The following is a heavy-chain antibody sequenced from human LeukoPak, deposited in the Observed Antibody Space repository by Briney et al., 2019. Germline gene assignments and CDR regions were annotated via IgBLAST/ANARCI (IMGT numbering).Heavy chain of an antibody. V-gene: IGHV4-4*07. CDR1: GDSFSTYY. CDR2: IYGGGNT. D-gene: IGHD3-10*01. CDR3: ARDRGLYGEVLFDP. J-gene: IGHJ5*02. Sequence: SETLSLTCSVSGDSFSTYYLSWIRQPAGKGLEWIGRIYGGGNTNYNPSLKSRLTLSMDTSKNQFSLKLRSVTAADTAVYYCARDRGLYGEVLFDPWGQGTLVTASS.